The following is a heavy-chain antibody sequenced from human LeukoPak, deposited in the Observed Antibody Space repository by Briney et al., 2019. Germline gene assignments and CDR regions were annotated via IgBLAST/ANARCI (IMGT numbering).Heavy chain of an antibody. CDR2: IYPGDSDT. Sequence: GASLQISCQGSGYIFTSYWIGWVRQLPGKGLEWMGIIYPGDSDTRYSPSFQGQVTISADKSISTAYLQWSSLKASDTAMYYCARNLGRDFWSGYYYYWGQGTLVTVSS. J-gene: IGHJ4*02. V-gene: IGHV5-51*01. CDR1: GYIFTSYW. D-gene: IGHD3-3*01. CDR3: ARNLGRDFWSGYYYY.